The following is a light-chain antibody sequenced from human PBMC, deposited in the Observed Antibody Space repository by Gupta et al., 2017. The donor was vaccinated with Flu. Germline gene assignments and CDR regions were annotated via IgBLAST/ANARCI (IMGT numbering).Light chain of an antibody. CDR2: AAS. V-gene: IGKV1-39*01. Sequence: DIQMTQSPSSLSASVGDRVTITCRASQSISSYLNWYQQKPGKAPKLLIYAASSWQSGVPSRFRGSGSGKDFTLTISRRQPEDFATYYCQQNDSNPPCTFGQGTKVEIK. CDR1: QSISSY. J-gene: IGKJ2*02. CDR3: QQNDSNPPCT.